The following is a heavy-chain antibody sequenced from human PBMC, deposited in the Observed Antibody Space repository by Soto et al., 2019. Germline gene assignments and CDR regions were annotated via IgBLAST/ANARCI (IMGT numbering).Heavy chain of an antibody. V-gene: IGHV3-23*01. CDR3: VKGGWLDF. D-gene: IGHD3-16*01. J-gene: IGHJ5*01. CDR2: ISDDGSRT. Sequence: EVQLLESGGGSVQPGGSLRLSCAASGFSFRTFEMSWVRQAPGRGLEWVSFISDDGSRTYYADAVKGRFTISRDNSKHTLYLQMNSLTAEDTAVYACVKGGWLDFWGQGTLVTVSS. CDR1: GFSFRTFE.